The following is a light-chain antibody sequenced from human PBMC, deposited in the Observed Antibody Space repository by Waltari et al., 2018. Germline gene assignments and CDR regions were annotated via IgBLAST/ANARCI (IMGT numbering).Light chain of an antibody. Sequence: DVQMTQSPSPLSASVGDRVTITCLASQSISSWLAWFQQKPGKAPKLLIYQASTLESGVPSRVSGSGSGTEFTLTISSLQPDDFATYHCQQYNSYSWTFGQGTKVEIK. CDR3: QQYNSYSWT. V-gene: IGKV1-5*03. J-gene: IGKJ1*01. CDR2: QAS. CDR1: QSISSW.